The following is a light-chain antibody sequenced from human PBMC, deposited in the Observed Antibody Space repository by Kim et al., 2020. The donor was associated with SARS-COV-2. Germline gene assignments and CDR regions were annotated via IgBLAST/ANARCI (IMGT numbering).Light chain of an antibody. CDR3: QQYYSTPLT. J-gene: IGKJ4*01. CDR2: WAS. V-gene: IGKV4-1*01. CDR1: QSVLYSSNNKNY. Sequence: ATINCKSSQSVLYSSNNKNYLAWYQQKPGQPPKLLIYWASTRESGVPDRFSGSGSGTDFTLTISSLQAEDVAVYYCQQYYSTPLTFGGGTKVEIK.